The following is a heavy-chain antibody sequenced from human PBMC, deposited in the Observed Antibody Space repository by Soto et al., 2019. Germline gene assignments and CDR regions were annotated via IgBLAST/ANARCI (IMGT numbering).Heavy chain of an antibody. V-gene: IGHV3-30*04. CDR1: GFTFSRHA. D-gene: IGHD3-3*01. Sequence: QVQLVESGGGEVQPGGSLRLSCAASGFTFSRHAINWVRLTPGRGLEWVLAISRDGSYIYYTDSVKGRFTVSRDNSKNTVFVQMNRLIPDDTALYFCARTRNGGVADSFDSWGQGTRVTVSS. CDR3: ARTRNGGVADSFDS. J-gene: IGHJ5*01. CDR2: ISRDGSYI.